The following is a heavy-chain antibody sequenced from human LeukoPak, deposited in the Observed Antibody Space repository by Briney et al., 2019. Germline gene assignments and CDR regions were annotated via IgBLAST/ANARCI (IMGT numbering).Heavy chain of an antibody. V-gene: IGHV4-4*07. CDR1: GGSISSYY. D-gene: IGHD3-10*01. J-gene: IGHJ6*03. CDR3: ARYGGRYGSGSYYELRRYYYMDV. Sequence: PSETLSLTCTVSGGSISSYYWSWIRQPAGKGLEWIGRIYTSGTTHYNPSLKSRVTMSVDTSKNQFSLKLSSVTAADTAVYYCARYGGRYGSGSYYELRRYYYMDVWGKGTTVTISS. CDR2: IYTSGTT.